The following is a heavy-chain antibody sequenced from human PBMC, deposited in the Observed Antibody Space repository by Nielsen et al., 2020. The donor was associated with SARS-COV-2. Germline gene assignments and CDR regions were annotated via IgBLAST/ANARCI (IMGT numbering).Heavy chain of an antibody. J-gene: IGHJ4*02. CDR2: ISYDGSNK. D-gene: IGHD3-16*02. Sequence: VRQAPGKGLEWGAVISYDGSNKYYADSVKGRFTISRDKSKNTLYLQMNSLRAEDTAVYYCARDRVWGSYRGLDYWGQGTLVTVSS. CDR3: ARDRVWGSYRGLDY. V-gene: IGHV3-30*04.